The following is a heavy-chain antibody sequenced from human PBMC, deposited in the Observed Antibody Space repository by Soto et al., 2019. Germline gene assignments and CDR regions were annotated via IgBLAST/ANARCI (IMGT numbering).Heavy chain of an antibody. CDR1: GFTFGDYA. Sequence: PGGSLRLSCTASGFTFGDYAMSWFRQAPGKGLEWVGFIRSKAYGGTTEYAASVKGRFTISRDDSKTIASLQMNNLKTEDTALYYCTRGLSVTTRLWYYYYMDVWGKGTTVTVSS. CDR3: TRGLSVTTRLWYYYYMDV. CDR2: IRSKAYGGTT. D-gene: IGHD4-4*01. J-gene: IGHJ6*03. V-gene: IGHV3-49*03.